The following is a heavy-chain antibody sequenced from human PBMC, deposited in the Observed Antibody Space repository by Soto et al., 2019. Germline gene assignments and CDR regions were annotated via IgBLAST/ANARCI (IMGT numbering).Heavy chain of an antibody. CDR2: IYPGDSDT. CDR3: ARHRTVTGYYYYYYMDV. D-gene: IGHD4-4*01. Sequence: PGESMKVSSKGAGYNFTSYWIGWVRQKHGKGLEWMGIIYPGDSDTRYSPSFQGQVTISADKSISTAYLQWSSLKASDTAMYYCARHRTVTGYYYYYYMDVWGKGTAVTVSS. CDR1: GYNFTSYW. V-gene: IGHV5-51*01. J-gene: IGHJ6*03.